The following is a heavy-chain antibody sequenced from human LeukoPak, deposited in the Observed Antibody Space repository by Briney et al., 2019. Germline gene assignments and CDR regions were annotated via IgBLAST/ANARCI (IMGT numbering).Heavy chain of an antibody. CDR3: ARKGPYSSSSEGFDY. V-gene: IGHV3-21*01. J-gene: IGHJ4*02. CDR2: ISSSSSYI. D-gene: IGHD6-6*01. Sequence: GGSLRLSCAASGFTFSSYSMNWVRQAPGKGLEWVSSISSSSSYIYYADSVKGRFTISRDNAKNSLYLQMNSLRAEHTAVYYCARKGPYSSSSEGFDYWGQGTLVTVSS. CDR1: GFTFSSYS.